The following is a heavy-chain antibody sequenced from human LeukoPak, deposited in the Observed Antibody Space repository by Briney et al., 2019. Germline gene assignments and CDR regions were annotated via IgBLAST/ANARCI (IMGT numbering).Heavy chain of an antibody. Sequence: EASVKVSCKASGGSFNRYAISWVRQAPGQGLEWMGGIIPIFGTANYAQKFQGRVTITADESTSTAYMELSSLRSEDTAVYYCARSHVKIVATGELDYWGQGTLVTVSS. CDR3: ARSHVKIVATGELDY. D-gene: IGHD5-12*01. CDR1: GGSFNRYA. J-gene: IGHJ4*02. V-gene: IGHV1-69*01. CDR2: IIPIFGTA.